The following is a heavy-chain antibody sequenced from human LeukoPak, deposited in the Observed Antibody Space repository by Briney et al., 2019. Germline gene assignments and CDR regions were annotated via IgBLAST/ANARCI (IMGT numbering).Heavy chain of an antibody. CDR1: GFTLTRHE. CDR3: ARDAGDSRPYWYFDL. V-gene: IGHV3-48*03. J-gene: IGHJ2*01. CDR2: ISSSGSPI. D-gene: IGHD4-17*01. Sequence: GGSLRLSCAASGFTLTRHEMNWVRQAPGKGLEWVLYISSSGSPIYYADSVKGRFTISRDSAKNSLYLQMNSLRAEDTAVYYCARDAGDSRPYWYFDLWGRGTLVTVSS.